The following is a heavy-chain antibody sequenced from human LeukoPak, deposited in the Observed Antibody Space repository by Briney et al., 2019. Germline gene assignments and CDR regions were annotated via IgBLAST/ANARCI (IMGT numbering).Heavy chain of an antibody. CDR2: INPNSGGT. CDR3: AAYSGSYGGSFDY. CDR1: GYTFTDYY. J-gene: IGHJ4*02. Sequence: ASVKVSCKASGYTFTDYYMNWVRQAPGQGLEWMGWINPNSGGTNSAQKFQGRVTMTRDTSISTAYMELNRLTSDDTAVYYCAAYSGSYGGSFDYWGQGTLVTVSP. V-gene: IGHV1-2*02. D-gene: IGHD1-26*01.